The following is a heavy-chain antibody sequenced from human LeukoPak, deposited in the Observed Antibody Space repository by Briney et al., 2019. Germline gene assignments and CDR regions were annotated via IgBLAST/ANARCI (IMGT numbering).Heavy chain of an antibody. CDR2: ITLFGSP. CDR3: ARSAAVDSFSSLVRRVYWFDP. D-gene: IGHD2-21*01. V-gene: IGHV4-34*01. CDR1: GASPSGVY. Sequence: SETLSLTCAVSGASPSGVYWTCVRRSPSPGRGWFGEITLFGSPNYNPSLKRRVTKTLDTSNKQFSLTLSSVTAADMSVYYCARSAAVDSFSSLVRRVYWFDPWGQGTQVTVSS. J-gene: IGHJ5*02.